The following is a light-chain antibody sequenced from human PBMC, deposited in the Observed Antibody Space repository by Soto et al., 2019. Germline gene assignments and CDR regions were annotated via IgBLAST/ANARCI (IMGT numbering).Light chain of an antibody. CDR2: EGT. J-gene: IGLJ1*01. CDR1: SSDVGSYNL. Sequence: QSALTQAASVSGSPGQSITISCTGSSSDVGSYNLVSWYQQHPDKAPKLMIYEGTKRPSGVSIRFSGSKSGNTASLTISGLQAEDEADYYCCSYAGSSTPCVFGSGTKVTVL. CDR3: CSYAGSSTPCV. V-gene: IGLV2-23*01.